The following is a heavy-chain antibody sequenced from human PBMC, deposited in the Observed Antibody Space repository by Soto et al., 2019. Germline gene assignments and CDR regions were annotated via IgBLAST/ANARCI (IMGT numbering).Heavy chain of an antibody. D-gene: IGHD4-17*01. V-gene: IGHV1-69*02. CDR2: IIPILDVA. CDR3: ARVAEMGTVTKGFYYYMDV. CDR1: GSTFSNYT. J-gene: IGHJ6*03. Sequence: QVQLVQSGAEVKKPGSSVKVSCKASGSTFSNYTISWVRQAHGQGLEWMGRIIPILDVANYAQKFQGRVTITADKSTSTVDMEMSSLRSEDTALYYCARVAEMGTVTKGFYYYMDVWGEGTTVTVSS.